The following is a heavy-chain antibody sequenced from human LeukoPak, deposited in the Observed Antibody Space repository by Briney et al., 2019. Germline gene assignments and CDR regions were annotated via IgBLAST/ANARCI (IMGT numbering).Heavy chain of an antibody. CDR2: LTTSSSYI. Sequence: GGSLRLSCAASGFTFSRYSMNWVRQAPGKGLEWVSSLTTSSSYIYYADSVKGRFTISRDNAKHSLYLQMSSLRAEDTAVYYCARMSLALSYPNWYFDLWGRGTLVTVSS. CDR1: GFTFSRYS. J-gene: IGHJ2*01. D-gene: IGHD3-16*02. V-gene: IGHV3-21*01. CDR3: ARMSLALSYPNWYFDL.